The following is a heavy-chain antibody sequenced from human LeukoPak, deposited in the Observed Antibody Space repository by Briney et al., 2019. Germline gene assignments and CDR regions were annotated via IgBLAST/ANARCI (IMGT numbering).Heavy chain of an antibody. CDR1: GFTFSDYY. V-gene: IGHV3-11*06. CDR3: AKDLSTQLLWFGGPYYYGMDV. CDR2: ISTSSSYT. J-gene: IGHJ6*02. D-gene: IGHD3-10*01. Sequence: PGGSLRLSCAASGFTFSDYYMSWIRQAPGEGLEWVSYISTSSSYTNYANSVKGRFTISRDNAKNTLYLQMNSLRAEDTAVYYCAKDLSTQLLWFGGPYYYGMDVWGQGTTVTVSS.